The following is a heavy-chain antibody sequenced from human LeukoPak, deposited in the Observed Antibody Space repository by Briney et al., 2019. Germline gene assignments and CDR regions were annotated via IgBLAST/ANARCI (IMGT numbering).Heavy chain of an antibody. J-gene: IGHJ4*02. Sequence: GASVKVSCKASGGTFSSYAISWVRQAPGQGLEWMGGIIPIFGTANYAQKFQGRVTITADKSTSTAYMELSSLRSEDTAVYYCARDSLGYDSTDRYDYWGQGTLVTVSS. CDR3: ARDSLGYDSTDRYDY. CDR2: IIPIFGTA. D-gene: IGHD3-22*01. CDR1: GGTFSSYA. V-gene: IGHV1-69*06.